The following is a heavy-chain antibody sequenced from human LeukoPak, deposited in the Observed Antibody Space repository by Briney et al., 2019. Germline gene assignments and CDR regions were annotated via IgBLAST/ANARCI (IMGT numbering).Heavy chain of an antibody. CDR2: ISGGTT. Sequence: GGSLRLSCTASGFTFGDYLMSWFRQAPGKGLEWIGFISGGTTEYAASVKGRFTISRDDSTSIAYLQMNSLTTEDTAVYYCSRGSGWLSVYWGQGALVTVSS. V-gene: IGHV3-49*03. CDR1: GFTFGDYL. CDR3: SRGSGWLSVY. J-gene: IGHJ4*02. D-gene: IGHD6-19*01.